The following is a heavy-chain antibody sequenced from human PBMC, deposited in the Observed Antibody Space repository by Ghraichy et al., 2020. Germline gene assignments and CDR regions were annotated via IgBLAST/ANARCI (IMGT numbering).Heavy chain of an antibody. J-gene: IGHJ4*02. CDR1: GFSLSTHREG. D-gene: IGHD1-26*01. V-gene: IGHV2-5*01. Sequence: SGPTLVKPTQTLTLTCTFSGFSLSTHREGVGWIRQPPGKALEWLGLIYWNDDKRYSPSLKNRLTITRDTSRNLVALTMTSMDPVDTATYYCAHRRSGSVSGSYYFDYWGQGTLVTVSS. CDR2: IYWNDDK. CDR3: AHRRSGSVSGSYYFDY.